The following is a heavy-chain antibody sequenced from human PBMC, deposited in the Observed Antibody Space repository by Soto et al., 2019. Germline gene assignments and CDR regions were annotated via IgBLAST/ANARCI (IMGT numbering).Heavy chain of an antibody. CDR2: INPNSGGT. CDR1: GYTFTGYY. V-gene: IGHV1-2*04. D-gene: IGHD6-19*01. CDR3: ARGYSSGPDTYYYYYYYMDV. J-gene: IGHJ6*03. Sequence: ASVKVSCKASGYTFTGYYMHWVRQAPGQGLEWMGWINPNSGGTNYAQKFQGWVTMTRDTSISTAYMELSRLRSDDTAVYYCARGYSSGPDTYYYYYYYMDVWGKGTTVTVSS.